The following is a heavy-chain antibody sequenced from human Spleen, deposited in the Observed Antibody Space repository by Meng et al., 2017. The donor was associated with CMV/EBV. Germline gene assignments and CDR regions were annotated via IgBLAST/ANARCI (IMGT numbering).Heavy chain of an antibody. J-gene: IGHJ4*02. D-gene: IGHD5-12*01. CDR3: AKSRDSGYDLIDQ. Sequence: GESLKISCAASGFTFWSYAMNCVRQAPGKGLEWVSTISGSGATTYYADSLKGRLTISRDHSKNTVYLQLNSLRAEDTAVYYCAKSRDSGYDLIDQWGQGTLVTVSS. CDR1: GFTFWSYA. V-gene: IGHV3-23*01. CDR2: ISGSGATT.